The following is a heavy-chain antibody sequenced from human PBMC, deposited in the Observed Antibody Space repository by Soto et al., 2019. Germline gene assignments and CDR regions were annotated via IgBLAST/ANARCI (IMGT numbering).Heavy chain of an antibody. Sequence: PGGSLRLSCAASGFTFSSYEMNWVRQAPGKGLEWVSYISSSGSTIYYADSVKGRFTISRDNAKNSLYLQMNSLRAEDTAVYYCARANYDFWSGYPNFDYWGQGTLVTVSS. D-gene: IGHD3-3*01. CDR3: ARANYDFWSGYPNFDY. V-gene: IGHV3-48*03. J-gene: IGHJ4*02. CDR1: GFTFSSYE. CDR2: ISSSGSTI.